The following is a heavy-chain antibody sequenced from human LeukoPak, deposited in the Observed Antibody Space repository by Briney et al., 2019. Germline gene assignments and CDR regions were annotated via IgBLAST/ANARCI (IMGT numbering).Heavy chain of an antibody. CDR1: GFTFSSYA. CDR3: ARDHTRIAVAGTYYYYGMDV. D-gene: IGHD6-19*01. V-gene: IGHV3-30-3*01. Sequence: GRSRRLSCAASGFTFSSYAMHWVRQAPGKGLEWVAVISYDGSNKYYADSVKGRFTISRDNSKNTLYLQMNSLRAEDTAVYYCARDHTRIAVAGTYYYYGMDVWGQGTTVTVSS. J-gene: IGHJ6*02. CDR2: ISYDGSNK.